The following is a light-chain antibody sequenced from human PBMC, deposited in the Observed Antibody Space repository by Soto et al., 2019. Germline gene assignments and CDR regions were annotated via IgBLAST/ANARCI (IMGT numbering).Light chain of an antibody. CDR2: DAS. V-gene: IGKV1-39*01. CDR3: HQNSSTPLT. CDR1: QSVFNH. Sequence: DVQMTQSPSSLSASVGDSVTITCRASQSVFNHLSWFQQRPGKGPKLLIYDASSLHAGVPSRFSGSGYGTDFTLTISTVQPEDSAIYYCHQNSSTPLTFGGGTRVELK. J-gene: IGKJ4*01.